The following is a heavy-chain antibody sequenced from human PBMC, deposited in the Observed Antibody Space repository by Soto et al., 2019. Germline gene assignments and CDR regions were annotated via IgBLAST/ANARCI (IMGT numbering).Heavy chain of an antibody. J-gene: IGHJ4*02. CDR3: AKDRATKCALDY. CDR1: GFTFSSNA. CDR2: ISYDGSIK. Sequence: QVQLVESGGGVVQPGRSLRLSCAAYGFTFSSNAMHWVRQAPGKGLEWVAFISYDGSIKYYADSVKGRFTISRDNSKNTMYLQMNSLSSEDTAVYYCAKDRATKCALDYWGQGTLVAVSS. V-gene: IGHV3-30*18. D-gene: IGHD2-8*01.